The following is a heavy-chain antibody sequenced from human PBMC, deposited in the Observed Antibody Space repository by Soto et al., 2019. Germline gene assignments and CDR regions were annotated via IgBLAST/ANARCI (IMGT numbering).Heavy chain of an antibody. CDR3: AREDGDYVLAPLFDP. CDR2: ISYDGSNK. J-gene: IGHJ5*02. Sequence: QVQLVESGGGVVQPGRSLRLSCAASGFTFSSYAMHWVRQAPGKGLEWVAVISYDGSNKYYADSVKGRFTISRDNSKNTLDLQTNSRRVEESAVYYCAREDGDYVLAPLFDPWGQGTLVTVSS. CDR1: GFTFSSYA. V-gene: IGHV3-30-3*01. D-gene: IGHD4-17*01.